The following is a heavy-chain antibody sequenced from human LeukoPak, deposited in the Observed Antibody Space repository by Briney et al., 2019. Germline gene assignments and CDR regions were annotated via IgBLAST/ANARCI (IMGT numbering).Heavy chain of an antibody. D-gene: IGHD1-26*01. V-gene: IGHV3-30*04. CDR3: TRDPILGAPDYFDY. CDR2: TSTDENLK. Sequence: GGSLTLSCAASGFTFSNYVTHWVRQAPGKGLEWVAVTSTDENLKFYADSVKGRFTISRDNSKNTLYLQMNSLRAEDTAVYYCTRDPILGAPDYFDYWGQGTLVTVSS. J-gene: IGHJ4*02. CDR1: GFTFSNYV.